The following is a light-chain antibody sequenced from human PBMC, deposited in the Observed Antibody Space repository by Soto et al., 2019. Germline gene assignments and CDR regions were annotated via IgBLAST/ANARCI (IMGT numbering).Light chain of an antibody. CDR1: QSVSGKN. Sequence: EIVLTQSPGTLSLSPGERATLSCRASQSVSGKNLAWYQQKPGQAPRLLIFGASSRATGIPERFSGSGSGTDFTLTISRLEPEDFAVYYCHQYGRSPSFGGGTKVQIK. J-gene: IGKJ4*01. V-gene: IGKV3-20*01. CDR3: HQYGRSPS. CDR2: GAS.